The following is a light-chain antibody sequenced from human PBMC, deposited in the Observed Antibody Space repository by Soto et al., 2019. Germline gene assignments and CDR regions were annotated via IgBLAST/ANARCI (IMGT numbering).Light chain of an antibody. J-gene: IGKJ5*01. Sequence: EIVLTQSPGTLSLSPGERATLSCRASQSVSSNYLAWYQQKPGQAPRLLIYGASSRATGIPDRFSGSGSGTDFTLTISSLQAADFAVYHCQHYNNWPITFGQGTRLEIK. CDR3: QHYNNWPIT. CDR1: QSVSSNY. CDR2: GAS. V-gene: IGKV3-20*01.